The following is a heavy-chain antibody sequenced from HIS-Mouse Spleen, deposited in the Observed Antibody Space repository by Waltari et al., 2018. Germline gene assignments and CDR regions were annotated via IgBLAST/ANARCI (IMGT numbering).Heavy chain of an antibody. J-gene: IGHJ3*02. V-gene: IGHV4-39*07. Sequence: QLQLQESGPGLVKPSETLSLTCTVSGGSIRSSSYSRGWIRQPPGKGLEWIGSIYYRGSTYYNPSLKSRVTISVDTSKNQFSLKLSSVTAADTAVYYCARDLGTGDSGAFDIWGQGTMVTVSS. CDR2: IYYRGST. CDR1: GGSIRSSSYS. CDR3: ARDLGTGDSGAFDI. D-gene: IGHD7-27*01.